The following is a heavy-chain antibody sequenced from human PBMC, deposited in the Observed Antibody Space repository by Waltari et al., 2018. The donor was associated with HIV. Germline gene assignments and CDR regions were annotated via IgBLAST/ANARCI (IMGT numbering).Heavy chain of an antibody. CDR3: ARDRYISGTYYGLED. CDR1: GFTLSSYW. J-gene: IGHJ1*01. Sequence: EVQLVESGGGLVQPGGSMRLSCAASGFTLSSYWMSWVRQPPGKWLEWVANIRHDGSDRYYVESVKCRFTISRDNAKSSLYLQMNSLRAEDTAVYYCARDRYISGTYYGLEDWGQGTLVTVSS. V-gene: IGHV3-7*01. D-gene: IGHD1-26*01. CDR2: IRHDGSDR.